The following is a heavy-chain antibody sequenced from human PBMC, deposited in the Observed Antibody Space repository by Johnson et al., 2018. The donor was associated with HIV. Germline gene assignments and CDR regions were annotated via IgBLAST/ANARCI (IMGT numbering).Heavy chain of an antibody. V-gene: IGHV3-30*02. CDR1: GFTFSSYG. D-gene: IGHD6-13*01. J-gene: IGHJ3*02. CDR3: ARDRGGVAAAKGDHDAFDI. Sequence: QVQLVESGGGLVQPGGSLRLSCAASGFTFSSYGMHWVRQAPGKGLEWVAFIRYDGSNKYYVDSVKGRFTISRDNAKNSLYLQMNSLRAEDTAVYYCARDRGGVAAAKGDHDAFDIWGQGTMVTVSS. CDR2: IRYDGSNK.